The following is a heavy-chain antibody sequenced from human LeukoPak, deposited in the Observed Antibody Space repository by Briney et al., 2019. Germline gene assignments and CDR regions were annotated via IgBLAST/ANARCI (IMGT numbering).Heavy chain of an antibody. Sequence: AGGSLRLSCAASGFTFSSYEMNWVRQAPGKGLEWVSYISSSGSTRYYADSVKGRFTISRDNAKNSLYLQMNSLRAEDTALYYCAKDLSFGGVIANVFDYWGQGTLVTVSS. V-gene: IGHV3-48*03. CDR3: AKDLSFGGVIANVFDY. CDR1: GFTFSSYE. J-gene: IGHJ4*02. CDR2: ISSSGSTR. D-gene: IGHD3-16*02.